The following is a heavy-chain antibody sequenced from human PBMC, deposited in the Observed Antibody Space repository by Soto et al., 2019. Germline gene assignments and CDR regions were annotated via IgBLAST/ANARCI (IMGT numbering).Heavy chain of an antibody. V-gene: IGHV3-23*01. CDR3: AKDLFYGSGSYYFDY. CDR2: ISGSGGST. D-gene: IGHD3-10*01. Sequence: GGSLRLSCAASGFTFSSYAMSWVRQAPGKGLEWVSAISGSGGSTYYADSVKGRFTISRDNSKNTLYLQMNSLRAEDTAVYYCAKDLFYGSGSYYFDYWGQGTLVTVSS. J-gene: IGHJ4*02. CDR1: GFTFSSYA.